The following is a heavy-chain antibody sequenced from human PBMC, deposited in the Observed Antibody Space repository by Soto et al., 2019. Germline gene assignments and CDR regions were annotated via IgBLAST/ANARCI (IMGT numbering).Heavy chain of an antibody. V-gene: IGHV3-30*18. J-gene: IGHJ6*02. CDR2: ISYDGSNK. D-gene: IGHD3-3*01. Sequence: GGSLRLSCAASGFTFSSYGMHWVRQAPGKGLEWVAVISYDGSNKYYADSVKGRFTISRDNSKNTLYLQMNSLRAEDTAVYYCAKDLFDFWSGYPDPSLYYYYGMDVWGQGTTVTVSS. CDR1: GFTFSSYG. CDR3: AKDLFDFWSGYPDPSLYYYYGMDV.